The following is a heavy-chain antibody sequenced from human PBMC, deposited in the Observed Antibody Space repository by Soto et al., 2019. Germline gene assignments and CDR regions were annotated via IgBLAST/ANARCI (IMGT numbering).Heavy chain of an antibody. J-gene: IGHJ4*02. Sequence: SETLSLTCGVSGYSITSGFYWGWARQSPGKGLEWIGTISYSAKTFYNPSLASRFSMAVDSSKNQFSLRLTSVTAADTALYYCTRGAGAPWVRFDSWGRGILVTVSS. D-gene: IGHD3-16*01. CDR1: GYSITSGFY. V-gene: IGHV4-38-2*01. CDR2: ISYSAKT. CDR3: TRGAGAPWVRFDS.